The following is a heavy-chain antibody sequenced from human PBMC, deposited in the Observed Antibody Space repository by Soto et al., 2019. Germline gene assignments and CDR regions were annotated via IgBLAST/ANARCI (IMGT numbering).Heavy chain of an antibody. Sequence: GESLKISCKGSGYSFTSYWIGWVRQMPGKGLEWMGIIYPGDSDTRYSPSFQGQVTISADKSISTAYLQWSSLKASDTAMYYCARHEFAVRGVIPPLADYWGQGTLVPVAS. CDR3: ARHEFAVRGVIPPLADY. D-gene: IGHD3-10*01. J-gene: IGHJ4*02. CDR2: IYPGDSDT. CDR1: GYSFTSYW. V-gene: IGHV5-51*01.